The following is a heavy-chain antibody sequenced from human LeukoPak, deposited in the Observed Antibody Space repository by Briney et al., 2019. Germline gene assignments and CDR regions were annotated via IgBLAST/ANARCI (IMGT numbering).Heavy chain of an antibody. CDR2: VSDSGATT. CDR3: AMGASGYNYGPVDY. J-gene: IGHJ4*02. D-gene: IGHD5-18*01. Sequence: GGSLRLSCAASGFTFTNYAMTWVRQAPGKGLEWVSAVSDSGATTYYADSVKGRFTISRDNSKDTLYLQMNNLRVEDTAVYYCAMGASGYNYGPVDYWGQGSLVTVSS. V-gene: IGHV3-23*01. CDR1: GFTFTNYA.